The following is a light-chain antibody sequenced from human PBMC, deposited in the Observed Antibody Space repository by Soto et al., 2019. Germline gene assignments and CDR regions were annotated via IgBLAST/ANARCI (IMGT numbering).Light chain of an antibody. V-gene: IGKV3-15*01. CDR2: GTS. Sequence: EIVMTQSPVTLSVSPGERATLSCRASQNISRSLAWYQQKPGQGPSLLIYGTSTRAGGVPARFSGGGSGTEFTLTITSLQSEDFAVYYCQQYNNRPPRTFGQGTKVDIK. CDR1: QNISRS. J-gene: IGKJ1*01. CDR3: QQYNNRPPRT.